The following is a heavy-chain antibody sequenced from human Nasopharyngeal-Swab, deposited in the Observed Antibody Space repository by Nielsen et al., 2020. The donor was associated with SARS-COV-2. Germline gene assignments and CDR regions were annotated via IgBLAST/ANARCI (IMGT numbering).Heavy chain of an antibody. Sequence: GESLKISCKGSGYRFISYWIGWVRQMPGKGLEWMGIIYPGDSDTRYSPSFQGQVTISADKSINTAYLQWSSLKASDTAMYYCARTAIEGGYYRGDAFDIWGRGTMVTVSS. J-gene: IGHJ3*02. D-gene: IGHD3-22*01. V-gene: IGHV5-51*01. CDR1: GYRFISYW. CDR3: ARTAIEGGYYRGDAFDI. CDR2: IYPGDSDT.